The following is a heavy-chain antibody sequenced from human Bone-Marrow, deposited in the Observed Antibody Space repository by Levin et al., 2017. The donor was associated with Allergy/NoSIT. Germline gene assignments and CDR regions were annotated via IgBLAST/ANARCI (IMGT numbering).Heavy chain of an antibody. CDR2: SYTSGNI. D-gene: IGHD2-21*01. J-gene: IGHJ6*03. Sequence: LSQTLSLTCTVSGVSITSGSYYWSWIRQPAGKGLEWIGHSYTSGNITYNPSLKSRVTISLDTSKNQFSLKLRSVTAADTAVYYCARVLQYSYYYTDVWGKGNMVTVSS. CDR3: ARVLQYSYYYTDV. V-gene: IGHV4-61*09. CDR1: GVSITSGSYY.